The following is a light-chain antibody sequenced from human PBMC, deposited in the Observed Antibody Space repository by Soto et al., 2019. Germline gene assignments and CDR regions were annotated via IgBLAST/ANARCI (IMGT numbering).Light chain of an antibody. CDR1: QSVSIY. V-gene: IGKV3-11*01. J-gene: IGKJ5*01. CDR2: DAS. Sequence: EIVLAQSRATLSLSPGERATLSCRSSQSVSIYLAWYQQKPGQAPRLLIYDASNRATGIPARFSGSGSGTDFTLTISSLEPEDFAVYYCQQRSNWPPKITFGQGTRLEI. CDR3: QQRSNWPPKIT.